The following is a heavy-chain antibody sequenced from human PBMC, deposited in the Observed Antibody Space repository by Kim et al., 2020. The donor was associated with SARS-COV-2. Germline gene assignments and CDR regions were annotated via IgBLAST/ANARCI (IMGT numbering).Heavy chain of an antibody. Sequence: SETLSLTCTVSGGSISSGGHYWCWIRQHPGKGLEWIGYIYYSGGTHYNPSLKSRITISVDTSKNQFSLKVTSVTAAATAVYYCARDRKTHGMDVWGQGAT. CDR2: IYYSGGT. V-gene: IGHV4-31*03. CDR1: GGSISSGGHY. J-gene: IGHJ6*02. CDR3: ARDRKTHGMDV.